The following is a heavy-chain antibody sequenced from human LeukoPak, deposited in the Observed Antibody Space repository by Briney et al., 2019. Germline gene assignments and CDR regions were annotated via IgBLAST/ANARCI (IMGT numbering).Heavy chain of an antibody. CDR1: GYTFTGYY. CDR2: INPNSGGT. V-gene: IGHV1-2*02. D-gene: IGHD3-10*01. Sequence: GASVKVSCKASGYTFTGYYMHWVRQAPGQGLEWMGWINPNSGGTNYAQKFQGRVTMTRDTSIGTAYMELSRLRSDDTAVYYCARDSYYYGSGSYSNWFDPWGQGTLVTVSS. CDR3: ARDSYYYGSGSYSNWFDP. J-gene: IGHJ5*02.